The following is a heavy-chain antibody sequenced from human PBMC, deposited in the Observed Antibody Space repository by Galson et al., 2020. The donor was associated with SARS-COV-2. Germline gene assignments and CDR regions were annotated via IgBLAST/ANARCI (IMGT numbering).Heavy chain of an antibody. V-gene: IGHV1-46*01. CDR1: GYTFTSYY. D-gene: IGHD3-22*01. J-gene: IGHJ4*02. CDR2: INPSGGST. Sequence: ASVKVSCKASGYTFTSYYMHWVRQAPGQGLEWMGIINPSGGSTSYAQKFQGRVTMTRDTSTSTVYMELSSLRSEDTAVYYCAREKYYYDSSGYSTYYFDYWGQGTLVTVSS. CDR3: AREKYYYDSSGYSTYYFDY.